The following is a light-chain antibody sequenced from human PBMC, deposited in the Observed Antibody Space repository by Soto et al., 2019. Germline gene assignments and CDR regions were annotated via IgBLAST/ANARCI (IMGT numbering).Light chain of an antibody. CDR2: DAS. CDR1: QSVSSY. CDR3: QQRSTWPH. V-gene: IGKV3-11*01. J-gene: IGKJ2*01. Sequence: EIVLTQSPATLSLSPGERATLSCRASQSVSSYLAWYQQKPGQAPRLLIYDASNRATGIPARFSGSGSGTDFTLTISSLEPEDFAVYYCQQRSTWPHFCQGTKLEIK.